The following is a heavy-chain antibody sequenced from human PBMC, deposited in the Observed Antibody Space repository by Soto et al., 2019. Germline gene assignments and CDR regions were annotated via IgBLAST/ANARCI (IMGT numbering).Heavy chain of an antibody. Sequence: QVQMVESGGGVVQPGRSLRLSCAASGFSFENYGMHWVRQAPGRGLAWVAIIWDDGSLQYYAAAVKGRFTISRDNSKNTLYLEMNSLRAEDTAVYYCANLWGDGYNLVPDDNGMDVWGQGTTVIVSS. V-gene: IGHV3-33*06. D-gene: IGHD5-12*01. CDR3: ANLWGDGYNLVPDDNGMDV. CDR1: GFSFENYG. CDR2: IWDDGSLQ. J-gene: IGHJ6*02.